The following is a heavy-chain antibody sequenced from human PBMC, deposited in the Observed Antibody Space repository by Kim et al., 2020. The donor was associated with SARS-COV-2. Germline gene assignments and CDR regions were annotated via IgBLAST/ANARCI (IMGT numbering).Heavy chain of an antibody. CDR3: ARTPQSGTQDDYGDYVAVWYFDL. Sequence: GGSLRLSCAASGFTFSSYAMHWVRQAPGKGLEWVAVISYDGSNKYYADSVKGRFTISRDNSKNTLYLQMNSLRAEDTAVYYCARTPQSGTQDDYGDYVAVWYFDLWGRGTLVTVSS. CDR1: GFTFSSYA. CDR2: ISYDGSNK. J-gene: IGHJ2*01. V-gene: IGHV3-30*04. D-gene: IGHD4-17*01.